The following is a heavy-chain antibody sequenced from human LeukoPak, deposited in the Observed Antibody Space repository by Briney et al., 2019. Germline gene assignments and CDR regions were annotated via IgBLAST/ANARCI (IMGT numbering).Heavy chain of an antibody. J-gene: IGHJ4*02. Sequence: PGGSLRLSCAASGFTFSTYSMNWVRQAPGKGLEWVSSISSSSDYIYYADSLKGRFTISRDNAKNALYLQINSLRVEDTAVYYCARDPWGSGGYWGQGTLVTVSS. CDR3: ARDPWGSGGY. D-gene: IGHD7-27*01. V-gene: IGHV3-21*06. CDR2: ISSSSDYI. CDR1: GFTFSTYS.